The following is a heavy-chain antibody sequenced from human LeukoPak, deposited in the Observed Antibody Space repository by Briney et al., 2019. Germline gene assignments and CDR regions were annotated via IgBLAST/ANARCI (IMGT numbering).Heavy chain of an antibody. CDR2: INPSGGST. D-gene: IGHD2-21*02. V-gene: IGHV1-46*01. CDR3: ARDICGGDCYSGYYFDY. CDR1: GYTFTSYY. Sequence: ASVKVSCKASGYTFTSYYMHWVRQAPGQGLEWMGIINPSGGSTSYAQKFQGRVTMTRDTSTSTVHMELSSLRSEDTAVYYCARDICGGDCYSGYYFDYWGQGTLVTVSS. J-gene: IGHJ4*02.